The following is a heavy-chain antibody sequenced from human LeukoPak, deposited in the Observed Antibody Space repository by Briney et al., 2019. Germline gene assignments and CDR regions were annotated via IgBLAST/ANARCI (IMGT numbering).Heavy chain of an antibody. CDR3: ARDPSNSGYDYLYYFDY. CDR1: GYTFTDYY. CDR2: INPDNGGT. Sequence: GASVNVSCKASGYTFTDYYMHWVRQAPGQGLEWMGWINPDNGGTNYAQKFQGRVTMTRDMSISTAYMELSRLRSDDTAVYYCARDPSNSGYDYLYYFDYWGQGTLVTVSS. J-gene: IGHJ4*02. D-gene: IGHD5-12*01. V-gene: IGHV1-2*02.